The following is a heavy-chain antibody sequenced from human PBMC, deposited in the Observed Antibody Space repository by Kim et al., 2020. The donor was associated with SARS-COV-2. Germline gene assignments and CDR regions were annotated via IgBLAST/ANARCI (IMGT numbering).Heavy chain of an antibody. CDR1: GYQLTSFG. CDR3: TRHQEGYFGEI. J-gene: IGHJ4*02. Sequence: ASVKVSCKASGYQLTSFGITWVRQAPGQGFEWLGWHGPYNGDTKYGQKFKGRVTMTEDPSTSTVYMELRGLTPDDTAVYYCTRHQEGYFGEIWGQGTLVTVPS. D-gene: IGHD3-10*01. CDR2: HGPYNGDT. V-gene: IGHV1-18*04.